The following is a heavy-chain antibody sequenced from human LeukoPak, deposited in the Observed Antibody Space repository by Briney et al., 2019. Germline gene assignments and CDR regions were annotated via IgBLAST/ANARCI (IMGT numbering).Heavy chain of an antibody. CDR3: AKDRRTMVRGVISGFDY. Sequence: GGSLRLSCAASGFTFSSYAMSWVRQAPGKGLEWVSAISGSGGSTYYADSVKGRFTISRDNSKNTLYLQMNSLRAEDTAVYYCAKDRRTMVRGVISGFDYWGQGTLVTVSP. CDR1: GFTFSSYA. CDR2: ISGSGGST. D-gene: IGHD3-10*01. J-gene: IGHJ4*02. V-gene: IGHV3-23*01.